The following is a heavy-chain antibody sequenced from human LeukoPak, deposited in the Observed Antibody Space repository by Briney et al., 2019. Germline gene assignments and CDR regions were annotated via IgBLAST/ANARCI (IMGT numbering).Heavy chain of an antibody. D-gene: IGHD4-11*01. Sequence: VASVKVSCKTSGYTFTDYYIHWVRPAPGQGLEWMGWINPNSGETNSARKFQGRVTMTGDTSISTAYMELRRVTSDDTAVYYCARDRDYSNTERGFDYWGQGTLVTVSS. CDR2: INPNSGET. CDR3: ARDRDYSNTERGFDY. V-gene: IGHV1-2*02. CDR1: GYTFTDYY. J-gene: IGHJ4*02.